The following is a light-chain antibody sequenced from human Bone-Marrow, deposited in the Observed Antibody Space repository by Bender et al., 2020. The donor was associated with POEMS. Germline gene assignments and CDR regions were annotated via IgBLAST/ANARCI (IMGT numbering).Light chain of an antibody. J-gene: IGLJ3*02. V-gene: IGLV2-23*02. CDR1: SSDVGEYNL. Sequence: QSALTQPASVSGSPGQSITISCTGASSDVGEYNLVSWFQQHAGKAPKLMIYEVTERPSGVSGRFSGSKSGNTASLTISGLQAEDEADYYYCSYSSTSTLVFGGGTKLTVL. CDR2: EVT. CDR3: CSYSSTSTLV.